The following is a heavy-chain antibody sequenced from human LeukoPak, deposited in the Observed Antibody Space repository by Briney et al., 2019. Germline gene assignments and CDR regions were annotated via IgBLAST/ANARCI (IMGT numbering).Heavy chain of an antibody. D-gene: IGHD2-2*01. CDR2: ISAYNGNT. J-gene: IGHJ5*02. CDR3: ARARLRYCSSTSCYDWFDP. CDR1: GYTFTSYG. V-gene: IGHV1-18*01. Sequence: ASVKVSCKASGYTFTSYGISRVRQAPGQGLEWMGWISAYNGNTNYAQKLQGRVTMTTDTSTSTAYMELRSLRSDDTAVYYCARARLRYCSSTSCYDWFDPWGQGTLVTVSS.